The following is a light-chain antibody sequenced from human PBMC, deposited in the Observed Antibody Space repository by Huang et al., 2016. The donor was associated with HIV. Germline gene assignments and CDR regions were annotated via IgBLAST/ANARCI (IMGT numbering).Light chain of an antibody. Sequence: EIVLTQSPCTLSLSPGERATLSCRASRRVSSRYLAWYRRRPGQAPRLVIYGTSSRATGIPDRCSGGGSGTEFTLTISRLGPEDFAVYYCQQYGSSYTFGQGTKLEIK. CDR1: RRVSSRY. V-gene: IGKV3-20*01. CDR2: GTS. J-gene: IGKJ2*01. CDR3: QQYGSSYT.